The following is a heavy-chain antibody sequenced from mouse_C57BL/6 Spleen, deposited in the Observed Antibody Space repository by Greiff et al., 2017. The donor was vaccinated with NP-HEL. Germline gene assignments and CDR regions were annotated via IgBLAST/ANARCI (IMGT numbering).Heavy chain of an antibody. Sequence: QVQLKESGAELVRPGASVTLSCKASGYTFTDYEMHWVKQTPVHGLEWIGAIDPETGGTAYNQKFKGKAILTADKSSSTAYMELRSLTSEDSAVYYCTRGGDGYDGSFDYWGQGTTLTVSS. J-gene: IGHJ2*01. D-gene: IGHD2-2*01. V-gene: IGHV1-15*01. CDR1: GYTFTDYE. CDR2: IDPETGGT. CDR3: TRGGDGYDGSFDY.